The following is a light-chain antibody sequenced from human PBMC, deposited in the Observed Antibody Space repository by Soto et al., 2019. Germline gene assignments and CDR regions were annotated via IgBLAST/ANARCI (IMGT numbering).Light chain of an antibody. CDR2: DDT. CDR3: QVWDTSSDQYV. CDR1: NIGSKS. V-gene: IGLV3-21*02. Sequence: SSELTQPASLSVAPGQTARITCGGNNIGSKSVHWYQQKPGQAPVLVVYDDTDRPSGIPERFSGSNSGNTATLTISRVEGGDEADFYCQVWDTSSDQYVFGTGTKVTVL. J-gene: IGLJ1*01.